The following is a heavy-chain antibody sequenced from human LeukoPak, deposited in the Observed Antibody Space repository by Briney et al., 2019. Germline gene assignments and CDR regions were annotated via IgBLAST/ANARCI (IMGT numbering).Heavy chain of an antibody. CDR1: GFTLGGHD. CDR2: VSSGHHA. V-gene: IGHV3-13*01. Sequence: GGSLRFSCTASGFTLGGHDMHWVRQTTGGGLEWVAAVSSGHHAFYAGSVQGRFAVSRVDGKNSLYLQMNSLRGGDTAVYYCVREARGYHYTYFDYWGQGSLVTVSS. D-gene: IGHD5-18*01. CDR3: VREARGYHYTYFDY. J-gene: IGHJ4*02.